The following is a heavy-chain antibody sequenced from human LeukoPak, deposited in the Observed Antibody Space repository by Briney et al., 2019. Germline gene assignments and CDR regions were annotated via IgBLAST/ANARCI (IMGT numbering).Heavy chain of an antibody. D-gene: IGHD2-2*01. CDR3: ARRLTQYDCFDP. J-gene: IGHJ5*02. CDR2: TYYRSTWYN. CDR1: GDSVSSNSVT. V-gene: IGHV6-1*01. Sequence: SQTLSLTCAISGDSVSSNSVTWNWIRQSPSRGLEWLGRTYYRSTWYNDYAVSVRGRITVNPDTSKNQFSLHLNPVTPEDTAVYYCARRLTQYDCFDPWGQGILVTASS.